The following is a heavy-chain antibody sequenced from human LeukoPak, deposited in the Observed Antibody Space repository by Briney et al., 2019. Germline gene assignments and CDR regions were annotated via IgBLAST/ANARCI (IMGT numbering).Heavy chain of an antibody. Sequence: SETLSLTCTVSGGSIASNYWTWIRQPPGKGLEYIGYIYYTGATNYNPSLKSRVTISVDTSKNQFSLKLSSVTAADTAVYYCARGYYYYYMDVWGKGTTVTVSS. CDR1: GGSIASNY. V-gene: IGHV4-59*12. CDR3: ARGYYYYYMDV. CDR2: IYYTGAT. J-gene: IGHJ6*03.